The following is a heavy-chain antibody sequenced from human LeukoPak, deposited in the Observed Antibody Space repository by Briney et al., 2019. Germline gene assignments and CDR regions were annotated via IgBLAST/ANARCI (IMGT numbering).Heavy chain of an antibody. CDR1: GFTFSSYW. V-gene: IGHV3-7*01. CDR2: IKQDGSEK. CDR3: ARHLAYCGGDCFIPDAFDI. J-gene: IGHJ3*02. Sequence: GSLRLSCAAPGFTFSSYWMSWVRQAPGKGLEWVANIKQDGSEKYYVDSVKGRFTISRDNAKNPLYLQMNSLRAEDTAVYYCARHLAYCGGDCFIPDAFDIWGQGTVVTVSS. D-gene: IGHD2-21*02.